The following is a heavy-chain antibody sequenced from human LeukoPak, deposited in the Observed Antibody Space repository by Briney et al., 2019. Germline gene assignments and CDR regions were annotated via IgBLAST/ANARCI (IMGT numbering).Heavy chain of an antibody. D-gene: IGHD3-16*01. CDR3: ARDMMNLFDRDY. CDR1: GLTVSSNY. V-gene: IGHV3-66*01. CDR2: IYSGGST. J-gene: IGHJ4*02. Sequence: GGSLRLSCAASGLTVSSNYMSWVRQAPGKGLEWVSVIYSGGSTYYADSVKGRFTISRDNSKNTLYLQMNSLRAEDTAVYYCARDMMNLFDRDYWGQGTLVTVSS.